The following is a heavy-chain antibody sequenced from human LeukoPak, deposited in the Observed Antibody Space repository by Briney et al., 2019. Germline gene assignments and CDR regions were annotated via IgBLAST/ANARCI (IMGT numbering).Heavy chain of an antibody. CDR1: GFTFSTYE. Sequence: GGSLRLSCAASGFTFSTYEMNWVRQAPGKGLEWVSSIGTDGYSYSAVSVKGRFTISRDNAKSTLYLQMDSLTVEGTALYYCARGTIGGNPASAYWGQGTLVTVSS. CDR3: ARGTIGGNPASAY. J-gene: IGHJ4*02. V-gene: IGHV3-21*06. D-gene: IGHD4-23*01. CDR2: IGTDGYS.